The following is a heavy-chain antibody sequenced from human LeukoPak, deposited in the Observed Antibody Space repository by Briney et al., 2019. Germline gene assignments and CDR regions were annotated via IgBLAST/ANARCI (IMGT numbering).Heavy chain of an antibody. J-gene: IGHJ4*02. D-gene: IGHD3-10*01. Sequence: PSETLSLTCSVSGGSISSSNYYWGWIRQPPGKGLEWIGYIYHSGSAYYNPSLNSQVTMSVDTSKNQLSLKVNSVTAADTAVYYCARDGGGGSGSYARYLDSWGQGILVTVSS. CDR1: GGSISSSNYY. CDR3: ARDGGGGSGSYARYLDS. V-gene: IGHV4-31*01. CDR2: IYHSGSA.